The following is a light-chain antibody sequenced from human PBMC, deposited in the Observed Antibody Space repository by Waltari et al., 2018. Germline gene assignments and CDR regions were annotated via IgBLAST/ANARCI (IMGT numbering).Light chain of an antibody. V-gene: IGLV3-21*04. CDR2: YET. CDR3: QLGYPSVDPLWV. Sequence: QHEPGQAPVLCRSYETDRPSGIPGRVSGSNSGNMATLTISGVEAGDEAGYYCQLGYPSVDPLWVCGGGTKLTVL. J-gene: IGLJ3*02.